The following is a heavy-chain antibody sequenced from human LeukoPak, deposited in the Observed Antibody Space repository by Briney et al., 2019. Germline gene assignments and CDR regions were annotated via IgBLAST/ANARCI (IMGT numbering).Heavy chain of an antibody. J-gene: IGHJ4*02. CDR2: INHSGST. V-gene: IGHV4-34*09. Sequence: SETLSLTCAVYGGSFSGYYWSWIRQPPGKGLEWIGEINHSGSTNYNPSLKSRVTISVDTSKNQFSLKLSSVTAADTAVYYCVRGGWEYYYGSGSYLTLFDYWGQGTLVTVSS. CDR1: GGSFSGYY. CDR3: VRGGWEYYYGSGSYLTLFDY. D-gene: IGHD3-10*01.